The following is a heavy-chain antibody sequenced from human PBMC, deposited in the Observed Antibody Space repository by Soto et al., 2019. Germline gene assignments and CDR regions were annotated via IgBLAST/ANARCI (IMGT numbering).Heavy chain of an antibody. Sequence: QVQLVQSGAEVKKPGSSVKVSCKASGGTFSSYTISWVRQAPGQELEWMGRIIPILGIAKYAQKFRGRVTITADKSTSTAYMELSSLRSEDTAVYYCARPEGLTDAFDIWGQGTMVTVSS. J-gene: IGHJ3*02. CDR2: IIPILGIA. CDR1: GGTFSSYT. V-gene: IGHV1-69*02. CDR3: ARPEGLTDAFDI. D-gene: IGHD3-9*01.